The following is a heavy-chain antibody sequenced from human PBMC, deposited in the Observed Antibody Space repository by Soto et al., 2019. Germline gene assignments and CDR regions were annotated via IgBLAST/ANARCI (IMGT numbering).Heavy chain of an antibody. CDR2: ISYDGSNK. J-gene: IGHJ6*02. Sequence: GGSLRLSCAASGFTFSSYAMHWVRQAPGKGLEWVAVISYDGSNKYYADSVKGRFTISRDNSKNTLYLQMNSLRAEDTAVYYCARDEARYDFWSGYYSYYYGMDVWGQGTTVTVSS. CDR3: ARDEARYDFWSGYYSYYYGMDV. D-gene: IGHD3-3*01. CDR1: GFTFSSYA. V-gene: IGHV3-30*04.